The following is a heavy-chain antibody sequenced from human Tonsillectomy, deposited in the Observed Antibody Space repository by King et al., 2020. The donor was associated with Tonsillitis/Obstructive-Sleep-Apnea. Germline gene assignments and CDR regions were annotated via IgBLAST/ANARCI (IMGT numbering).Heavy chain of an antibody. CDR3: AAGSDFSGLDP. J-gene: IGHJ5*02. CDR2: IVVGSGNT. D-gene: IGHD2-21*02. V-gene: IGHV1-58*01. Sequence: QLVESGPEVKKPGTSVKVSCTASGFTFTSSAVQWVRQARGQRLEWIAWIVVGSGNTNYAQKFQERVTITRDMSTSTAYMELSSLRSEDTAVYYCAAGSDFSGLDPWGQGTLVTVSS. CDR1: GFTFTSSA.